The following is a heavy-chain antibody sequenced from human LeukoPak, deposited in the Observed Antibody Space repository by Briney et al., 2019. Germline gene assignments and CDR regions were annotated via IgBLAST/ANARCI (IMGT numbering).Heavy chain of an antibody. CDR3: VRDLDSVAFF. CDR2: ITSSSSTI. Sequence: GGSLRLSCAASGFTFATYTMNWVRQAPGKGLEWVSYITSSSSTIYYADSVKGRFTISRDNAKNSLYLQMNSLRAEDTAVYYCVRDLDSVAFFWGQGALVTVSS. D-gene: IGHD1-1*01. V-gene: IGHV3-48*01. J-gene: IGHJ4*02. CDR1: GFTFATYT.